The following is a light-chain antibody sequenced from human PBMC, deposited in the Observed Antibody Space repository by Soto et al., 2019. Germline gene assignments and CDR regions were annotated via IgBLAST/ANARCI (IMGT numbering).Light chain of an antibody. V-gene: IGLV1-47*01. CDR2: RNN. Sequence: QSVLTQPPSASGTPGQRVTISCSGSSSNIGSNYVYWYQQLPGTAPKLLIYRNNQRPSGVPDRLSGSKSGTSASLAISGLQSEDEADYYCAAWDDSLSGLYVFGTGTKLTVL. J-gene: IGLJ1*01. CDR1: SSNIGSNY. CDR3: AAWDDSLSGLYV.